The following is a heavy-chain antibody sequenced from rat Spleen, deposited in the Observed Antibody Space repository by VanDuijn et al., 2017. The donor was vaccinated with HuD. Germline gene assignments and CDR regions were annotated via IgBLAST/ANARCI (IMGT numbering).Heavy chain of an antibody. V-gene: IGHV5-29*01. CDR1: GFTFSNYG. J-gene: IGHJ1*01. CDR3: ARRGNSVFWNFDF. CDR2: ISYDGSNT. Sequence: EVQLVEAGGGLVQTGRSLTLSCTASGFTFSNYGMAWVRQAPTKGLEWVATISYDGSNTYYRDSVKGRFSISRDDAKSTLYLQMDSLRSEDTATYYCARRGNSVFWNFDFWGPGTMVSVSS. D-gene: IGHD4-4*01.